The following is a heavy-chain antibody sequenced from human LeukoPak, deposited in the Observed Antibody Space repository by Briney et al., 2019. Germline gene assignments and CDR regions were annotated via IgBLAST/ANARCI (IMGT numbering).Heavy chain of an antibody. J-gene: IGHJ4*02. CDR1: GFTFDDYA. Sequence: GRSLRLSCAASGFTFDDYAMHWVRQAPGKGLEWVSGISWNSGSIGYADSVKGRFTISRDNAKNSLYLQMNSLRADDTALYYCAKDRSGSYYVGFDYWGQGTLVTVSS. D-gene: IGHD1-26*01. V-gene: IGHV3-9*01. CDR2: ISWNSGSI. CDR3: AKDRSGSYYVGFDY.